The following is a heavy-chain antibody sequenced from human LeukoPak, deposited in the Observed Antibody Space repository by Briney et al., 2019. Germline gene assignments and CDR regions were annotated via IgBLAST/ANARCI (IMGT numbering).Heavy chain of an antibody. V-gene: IGHV6-1*01. J-gene: IGHJ3*02. CDR2: TYYRSKWYN. CDR1: GDSVSNNNVA. CDR3: TRGGSMEADILTGYRAFDI. D-gene: IGHD3-9*01. Sequence: SQTLSLTCAISGDSVSNNNVAWNWIRQSPSRGLEWLGRTYYRSKWYNQYAVSVKGRVIVNPDTSKNQFSLQVNSVTPEDTAVYYCTRGGSMEADILTGYRAFDIWGQGTLVTVSS.